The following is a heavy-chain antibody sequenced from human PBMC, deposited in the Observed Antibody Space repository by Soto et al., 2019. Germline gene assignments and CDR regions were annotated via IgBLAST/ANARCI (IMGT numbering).Heavy chain of an antibody. J-gene: IGHJ4*02. CDR3: ARPEEDY. CDR1: GGYISGYY. CDR2: INHSGST. Sequence: LETLCLTWAVYGGYISGYYWSWIRQPPGKGLEWIGEINHSGSTNYNPSLKSRVTISVDTSKNQFSLKLSSVTAADTAVYYCARPEEDYWGQGTLVTVSS. V-gene: IGHV4-34*01.